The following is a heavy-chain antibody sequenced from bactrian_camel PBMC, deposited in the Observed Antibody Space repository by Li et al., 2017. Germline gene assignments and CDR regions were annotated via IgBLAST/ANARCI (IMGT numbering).Heavy chain of an antibody. Sequence: HVQLVESGGGSVQAGGSLRLSCAASRYTYNLCSMGWYRQAPGKEREGVAAIRRYSGTTFYADSVKDRFTISRDSANNMVYLQMNSLRPEDTGMYYCALAWGSVCEAWSGYTEWGRGTQVTVS. J-gene: IGHJ4*01. CDR2: IRRYSGTT. D-gene: IGHD3*01. V-gene: IGHV3-3*01. CDR3: ALAWGSVCEAWSGYTE. CDR1: RYTYNLCS.